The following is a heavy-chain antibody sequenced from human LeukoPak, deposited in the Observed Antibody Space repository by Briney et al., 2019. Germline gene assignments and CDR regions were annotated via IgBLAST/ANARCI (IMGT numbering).Heavy chain of an antibody. CDR1: GFSLSTSGVG. CDR3: AHRRITMVRGVIITGPVYFDY. J-gene: IGHJ4*02. D-gene: IGHD3-10*01. CDR2: IYWDDDK. V-gene: IGHV2-5*02. Sequence: SGPTLVKPTQTLTLTCTFSGFSLSTSGVGVGWIRQPPGKALEWLALIYWDDDKRYSPSLKSRLTITKDTSNNQVVLTMTNMDPVDTAPYYCAHRRITMVRGVIITGPVYFDYWGQGTLVTVSS.